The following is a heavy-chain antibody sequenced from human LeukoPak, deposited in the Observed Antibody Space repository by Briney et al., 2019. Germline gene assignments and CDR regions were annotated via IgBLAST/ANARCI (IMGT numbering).Heavy chain of an antibody. CDR3: ARHAGVSSGYDY. CDR1: GGSISSSSYY. CDR2: IYYSGST. J-gene: IGHJ4*02. V-gene: IGHV4-61*05. D-gene: IGHD3-22*01. Sequence: SETLSLTCTVSGGSISSSSYYWGWLRQPPGKGLEWIGYIYYSGSTNYNPSLKSRVTISVDTSKNQFSLKLSSVTAADTAVYYCARHAGVSSGYDYWGQGTLVTVSS.